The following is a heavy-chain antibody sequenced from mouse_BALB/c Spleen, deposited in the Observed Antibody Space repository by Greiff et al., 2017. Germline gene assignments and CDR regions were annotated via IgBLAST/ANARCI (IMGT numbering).Heavy chain of an antibody. CDR1: GFTFSSYA. V-gene: IGHV5-6-5*01. J-gene: IGHJ1*01. D-gene: IGHD2-2*01. CDR2: ISSGGST. CDR3: AREGGYDEDFDV. Sequence: EVQVVESGGGLVKPGGSLKLSCAASGFTFSSYAMSWVRQTPEKRLEWVASISSGGSTYYPDSVKGRFTISRDNARNILYLQMSSLRSEDTAMYYCAREGGYDEDFDVWGAGTTVTVSS.